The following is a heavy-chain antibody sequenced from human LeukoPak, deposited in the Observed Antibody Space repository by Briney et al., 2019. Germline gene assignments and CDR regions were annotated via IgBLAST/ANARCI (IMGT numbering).Heavy chain of an antibody. CDR3: AKVLGYYDSSGYYQEGGFDY. D-gene: IGHD3-22*01. V-gene: IGHV3-43*02. Sequence: GGSLRLSCAASGFTFDDYAMHWVRPAPRKGLEWVSLISGDGGSTYYADSVKGRLTISRDNSKNSLYLQMNSMRTEDTALYYCAKVLGYYDSSGYYQEGGFDYWGQGTLVTVSS. J-gene: IGHJ4*02. CDR1: GFTFDDYA. CDR2: ISGDGGST.